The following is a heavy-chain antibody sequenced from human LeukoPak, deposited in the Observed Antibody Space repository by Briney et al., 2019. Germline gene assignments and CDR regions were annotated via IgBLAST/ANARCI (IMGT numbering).Heavy chain of an antibody. D-gene: IGHD5-18*01. CDR2: INPNSGGT. J-gene: IGHJ3*02. Sequence: ASVKVSCKASGYTFTSYDISWVRQAPGQGLEWMGWINPNSGGTNYAQKFQGRVTMTRDTSISTAYMELSRLRSDDTAVYYCAREGIQLWLSDAFDIWGQGTMVTVSS. V-gene: IGHV1-2*02. CDR1: GYTFTSYD. CDR3: AREGIQLWLSDAFDI.